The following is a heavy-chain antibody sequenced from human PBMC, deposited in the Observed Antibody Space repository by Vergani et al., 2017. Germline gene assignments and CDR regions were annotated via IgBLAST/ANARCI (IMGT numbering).Heavy chain of an antibody. CDR1: GFTFSNAW. CDR2: IKSKSDSETT. Sequence: EVQLVESGGGLVQPGRSLRLSCAASGFTFSNAWMSWVRQAPGKGLEWVGRIKSKSDSETTDYGAPVKGRFTFSRDDSKNLLYLQMNSLKTEDTAVYYCTTGLVGANSYYHYYNMDVWGQGTTVTVSS. J-gene: IGHJ6*02. CDR3: TTGLVGANSYYHYYNMDV. V-gene: IGHV3-15*01. D-gene: IGHD1-26*01.